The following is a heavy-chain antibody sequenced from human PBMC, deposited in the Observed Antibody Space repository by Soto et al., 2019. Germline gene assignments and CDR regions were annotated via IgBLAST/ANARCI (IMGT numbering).Heavy chain of an antibody. Sequence: ASVKVSCKASGYTFTSYAMHWVRQAPGQRLEWMGWINAGNGNTKYSQKFQGRATITRDTSASTAYMELSSLRSEDTAVYYCARGNSMYSSGWLIDYWGQGTLVTVSS. CDR2: INAGNGNT. CDR1: GYTFTSYA. CDR3: ARGNSMYSSGWLIDY. J-gene: IGHJ4*02. D-gene: IGHD6-19*01. V-gene: IGHV1-3*01.